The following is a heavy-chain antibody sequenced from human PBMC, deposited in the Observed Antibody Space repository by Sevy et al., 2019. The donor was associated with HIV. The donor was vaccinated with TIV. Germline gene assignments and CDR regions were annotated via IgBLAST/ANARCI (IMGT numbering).Heavy chain of an antibody. J-gene: IGHJ6*02. V-gene: IGHV3-11*01. CDR3: SSDHVKDGDLGDYYYYALDV. D-gene: IGHD4-17*01. Sequence: GGSLRLSCAASGFTISDYYMSWIRQAPGKGLEWLSYISDSGDTIYYSDSVKGRFTISRDNAKNSLYLQMNSLRAEDTAVYYCSSDHVKDGDLGDYYYYALDVWGQGTSVTVSS. CDR1: GFTISDYY. CDR2: ISDSGDTI.